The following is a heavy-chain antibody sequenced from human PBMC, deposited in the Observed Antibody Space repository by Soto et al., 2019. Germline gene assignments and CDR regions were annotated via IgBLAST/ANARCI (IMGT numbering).Heavy chain of an antibody. J-gene: IGHJ5*02. D-gene: IGHD5-18*01. CDR3: AKGVQLWVTDNWFDP. CDR1: GFTFSSYG. V-gene: IGHV3-30*18. Sequence: GGSLRLSCAASGFTFSSYGMHWVRQAPGKGLEWVAVISYDGSNKYYADSVKGRFTISRDNSKNTLYLQMNSLRAEDTAVYYCAKGVQLWVTDNWFDPWGQGTLVTVSS. CDR2: ISYDGSNK.